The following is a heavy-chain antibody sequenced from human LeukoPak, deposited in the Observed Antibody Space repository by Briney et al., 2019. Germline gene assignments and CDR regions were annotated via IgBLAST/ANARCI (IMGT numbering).Heavy chain of an antibody. CDR3: ARNGGYYDSSGYYYFDY. CDR1: GGSISGSDLS. V-gene: IGHV4-39*07. CDR2: INHSGST. J-gene: IGHJ4*02. D-gene: IGHD3-22*01. Sequence: PSETLSLTCTVSGGSISGSDLSWGWIRQPPGKGLEWIGEINHSGSTNYNPSLKSRVTISVDTSKNQFSLKLSSVTAADTAVYYCARNGGYYDSSGYYYFDYWGQGTLVTVSS.